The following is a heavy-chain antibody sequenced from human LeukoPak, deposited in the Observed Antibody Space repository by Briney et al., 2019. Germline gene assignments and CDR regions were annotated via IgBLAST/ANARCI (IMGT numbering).Heavy chain of an antibody. D-gene: IGHD6-19*01. CDR1: GFTFSSYA. CDR3: AKGGAGAGTGYFDY. Sequence: GGSLRLSCAASGFTFSSYAMSWVRQAPGEGLEWVSSIIGSGGGTYYTDSVKGRFTISRDNSKNTLYLQMSSLRVEDTAVYYCAKGGAGAGTGYFDYWGQGTLVTVSS. J-gene: IGHJ4*02. V-gene: IGHV3-23*01. CDR2: IIGSGGGT.